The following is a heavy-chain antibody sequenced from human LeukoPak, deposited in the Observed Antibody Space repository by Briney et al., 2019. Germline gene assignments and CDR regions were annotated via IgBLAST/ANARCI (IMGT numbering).Heavy chain of an antibody. Sequence: SETLSLTCTVSGGSIRGYYWTWIRQPPGKGLEWIGYISYSGSTNYNPSLKSRVTISVDTSKNQFSLKLSSVTAADTAVYYCARHKATQTFAYGMDVWGQGTTVTVSS. D-gene: IGHD5-12*01. CDR2: ISYSGST. J-gene: IGHJ6*02. V-gene: IGHV4-59*08. CDR1: GGSIRGYY. CDR3: ARHKATQTFAYGMDV.